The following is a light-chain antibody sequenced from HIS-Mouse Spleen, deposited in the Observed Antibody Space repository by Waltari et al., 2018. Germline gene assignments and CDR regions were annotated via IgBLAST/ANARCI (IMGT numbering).Light chain of an antibody. Sequence: QSALTQPASVSGSPGQSITISCTVPSSDVGSYNLVSWYQQHPGKAPKLMIYEGSKRPSGVSNRFSGSKSGNTASLTISGLQAEDEADYYCCSYAGSSTFRVFGGGTKLTVL. J-gene: IGLJ2*01. CDR3: CSYAGSSTFRV. V-gene: IGLV2-23*03. CDR1: SSDVGSYNL. CDR2: EGS.